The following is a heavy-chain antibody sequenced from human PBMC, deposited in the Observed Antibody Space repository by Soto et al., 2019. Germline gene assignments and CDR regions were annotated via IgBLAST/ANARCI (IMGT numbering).Heavy chain of an antibody. Sequence: QVQLVQSGAEVKKPGSSVKVSCKASGGTFSSYTISWVRQAPGQGLEWMGRIIPILGIANYAQKFQGRVTITADKSTSTAYMELSSLRSEDTAVYYCAREGDDCSGGSCYFGNWGQGTLVTVSS. CDR1: GGTFSSYT. CDR3: AREGDDCSGGSCYFGN. D-gene: IGHD2-15*01. J-gene: IGHJ4*02. V-gene: IGHV1-69*08. CDR2: IIPILGIA.